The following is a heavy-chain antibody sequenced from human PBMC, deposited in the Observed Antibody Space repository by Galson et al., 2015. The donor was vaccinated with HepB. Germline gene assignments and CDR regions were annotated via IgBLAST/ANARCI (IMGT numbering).Heavy chain of an antibody. V-gene: IGHV3-11*01. CDR1: GFIFGDNY. CDR2: ISSSGNTI. J-gene: IGHJ4*02. Sequence: SLRLSCAASGFIFGDNYMGWIRQAPEQGLEWVSYISSSGNTIYYADSVKGRFTISRDNAKNSLYLHMNSLRADDTAVYYCARGVGTDYNFWGGYYETLYFDYWGQGTLVSVSS. D-gene: IGHD3-3*01. CDR3: ARGVGTDYNFWGGYYETLYFDY.